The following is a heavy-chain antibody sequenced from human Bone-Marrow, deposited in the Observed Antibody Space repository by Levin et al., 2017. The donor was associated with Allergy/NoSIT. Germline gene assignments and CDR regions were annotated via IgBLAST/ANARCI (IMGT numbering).Heavy chain of an antibody. D-gene: IGHD3-3*01. CDR3: ARCLSELRFSYDC. CDR1: GFTVSSSC. J-gene: IGHJ4*02. Sequence: GGSLRLSCAASGFTVSSSCMTWVRQAPGKGLEWVSVIYSAGSTYYADSAKGRFTISRDNSKNTLYLQMNTLRAEDTAVYYCARCLSELRFSYDCWGRGTLVTVSS. V-gene: IGHV3-53*01. CDR2: IYSAGST.